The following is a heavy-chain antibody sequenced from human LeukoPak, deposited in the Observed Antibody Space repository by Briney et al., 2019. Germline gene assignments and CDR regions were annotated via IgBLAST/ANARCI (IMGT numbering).Heavy chain of an antibody. J-gene: IGHJ4*02. D-gene: IGHD3-10*01. CDR2: IWYDGSNK. CDR1: GFTFSSYG. V-gene: IGHV3-33*01. CDR3: ARAHYYGSGKLDY. Sequence: GRSLRLSCAASGFTFSSYGMHWVRQAPGKGLEWVAVIWYDGSNKYYADSVNGRFTISRDNSKNTLYLQMNSLRAEDTAVYYCARAHYYGSGKLDYWGQGTLVTVSS.